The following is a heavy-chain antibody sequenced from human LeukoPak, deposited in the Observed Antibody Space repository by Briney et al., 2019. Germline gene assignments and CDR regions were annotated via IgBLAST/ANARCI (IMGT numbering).Heavy chain of an antibody. CDR2: IRYDGSKK. CDR3: AKDRAVYSVPLPDFDS. J-gene: IGHJ4*02. D-gene: IGHD4-11*01. Sequence: PGGSLRLSCAASQFTFRSYGMHWVRQAPGKGLEWVAFIRYDGSKKYYVDSVKGRFTISRDNPKNTLFLQMNSLRTEDTAVYYCAKDRAVYSVPLPDFDSWGQGTLVTVSS. CDR1: QFTFRSYG. V-gene: IGHV3-30*02.